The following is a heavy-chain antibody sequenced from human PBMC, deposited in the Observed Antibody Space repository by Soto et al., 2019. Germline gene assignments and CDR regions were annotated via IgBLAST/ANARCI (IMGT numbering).Heavy chain of an antibody. CDR3: AKVVSSSSSRAFDI. Sequence: GSLRLSCAASGFTFSRHAMSWVRQAPGKGLEWVSAISGSGSSTYYADSVKGRFTISRDNSKNTLYLQMNSLRAEDTAVYYCAKVVSSSSSRAFDIWGQGTMVTVSS. CDR1: GFTFSRHA. D-gene: IGHD6-6*01. J-gene: IGHJ3*02. V-gene: IGHV3-23*01. CDR2: ISGSGSST.